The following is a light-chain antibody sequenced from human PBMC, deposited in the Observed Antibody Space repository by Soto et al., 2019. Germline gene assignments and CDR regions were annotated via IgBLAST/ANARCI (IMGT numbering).Light chain of an antibody. Sequence: QSALTQPPSASGSPGQSVTISCTGTTSDYVSWYQQYPGKAPKLMIYDVSKRPSGVPDRFSGSKSGTTASLTVSGLQAEDEADYFCSSHAGARPSLFGGGTKLTVL. CDR3: SSHAGARPSL. V-gene: IGLV2-8*01. CDR2: DVS. CDR1: TSDY. J-gene: IGLJ2*01.